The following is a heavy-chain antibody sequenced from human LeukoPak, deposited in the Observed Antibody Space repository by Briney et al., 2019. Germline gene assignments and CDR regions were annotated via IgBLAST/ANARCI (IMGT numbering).Heavy chain of an antibody. CDR2: IDSSSGTI. Sequence: PGGSLRLLCAASGFTFSDYSMNWVRQAPGKGLEWISYIDSSSGTIYYADSVKGRFTISRDNAKNSLYLQMSSLRAEDTAVYYCARDPPRRYDYWGQGTLVTVSS. J-gene: IGHJ4*02. CDR3: ARDPPRRYDY. CDR1: GFTFSDYS. V-gene: IGHV3-48*01. D-gene: IGHD1-14*01.